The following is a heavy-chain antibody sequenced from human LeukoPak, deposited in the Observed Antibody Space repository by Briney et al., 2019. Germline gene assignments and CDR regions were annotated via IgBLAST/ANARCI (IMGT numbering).Heavy chain of an antibody. CDR2: INHSGST. J-gene: IGHJ4*02. CDR3: ASFRWGVGFEY. Sequence: SETLSLTCAVYGGSLSGYYWSCIRQPPGKGLEWIGEINHSGSTNYNPSLTSRLTISVDTSKNQFSLKLNSVTAADTAVYYCASFRWGVGFEYWGQGTLVTVSS. V-gene: IGHV4-34*01. D-gene: IGHD3-16*01. CDR1: GGSLSGYY.